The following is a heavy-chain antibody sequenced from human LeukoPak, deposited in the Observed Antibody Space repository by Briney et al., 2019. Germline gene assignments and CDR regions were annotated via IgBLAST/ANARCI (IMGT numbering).Heavy chain of an antibody. Sequence: GGSLRLSCAASGFTFSSYSMNWVRQAPGKGLEWLSHIRSSSSAIYYADSVKGRFTISTDNAKNSLYLQMNSLRAEDTAVYYCARDPDHHFDYWGQGTLVTVSS. CDR1: GFTFSSYS. CDR3: ARDPDHHFDY. J-gene: IGHJ4*02. V-gene: IGHV3-48*01. CDR2: IRSSSSAI.